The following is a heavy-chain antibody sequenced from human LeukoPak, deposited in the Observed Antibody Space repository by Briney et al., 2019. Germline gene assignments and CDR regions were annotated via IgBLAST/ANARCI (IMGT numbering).Heavy chain of an antibody. J-gene: IGHJ3*02. CDR3: AKDLDSRSWGAFDI. V-gene: IGHV3-23*01. D-gene: IGHD6-13*01. CDR2: ISGSGGST. CDR1: AFTFSSYA. Sequence: RGSLRLSCAASAFTFSSYAMSWVRQAPGKGLEWVSAISGSGGSTYYADSVKGRFTISRDNSKSTLYLQMNSLRAEDTAVYYCAKDLDSRSWGAFDIWGQGTMAIVSS.